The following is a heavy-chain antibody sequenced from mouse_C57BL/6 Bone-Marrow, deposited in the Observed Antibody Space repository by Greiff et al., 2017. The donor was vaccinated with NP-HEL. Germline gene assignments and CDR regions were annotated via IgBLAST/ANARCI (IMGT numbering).Heavy chain of an antibody. J-gene: IGHJ4*01. CDR2: IYPGDGDT. V-gene: IGHV1-82*01. Sequence: QVQLQQSGPELVKPGASVKISCKASGYAFSSSWMNWVKQRPGKGLEWIGRIYPGDGDTNYNGKFKGKATLTADKSSSTAYMQLSSLTSEDSAVYFWARSVLSSYYAMDYWGQGTSVTVSS. CDR3: ARSVLSSYYAMDY. D-gene: IGHD1-1*01. CDR1: GYAFSSSW.